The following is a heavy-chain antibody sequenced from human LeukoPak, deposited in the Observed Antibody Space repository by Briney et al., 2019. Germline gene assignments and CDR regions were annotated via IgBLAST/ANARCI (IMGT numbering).Heavy chain of an antibody. CDR2: IYYSGST. Sequence: SETLSLTCTVSGGSISSSSYYWGWIRQPPGKGLEWIGSIYYSGSTYYNPSLKSRVTISVDTSKNQFSLELSSVTAADTAVYYCARSLGYCSSTSCYSPRGWFDPWGQGTLVTVSS. D-gene: IGHD2-2*02. CDR1: GGSISSSSYY. CDR3: ARSLGYCSSTSCYSPRGWFDP. J-gene: IGHJ5*02. V-gene: IGHV4-39*07.